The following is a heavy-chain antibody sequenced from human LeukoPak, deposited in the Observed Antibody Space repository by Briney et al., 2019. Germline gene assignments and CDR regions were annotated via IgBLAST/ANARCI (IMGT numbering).Heavy chain of an antibody. CDR1: GGTFNNYA. CDR3: ARDVSYYYDNTGSPY. D-gene: IGHD3-22*01. CDR2: IIPILSSA. Sequence: SVKFSCKASGGTFNNYAISWVRQAPGQGFEWMGRIIPILSSANYAQKFQDRATITADKSTSTAYMELSSLTSEDTAVYYCARDVSYYYDNTGSPYWGQGTLVTVSS. J-gene: IGHJ4*02. V-gene: IGHV1-69*04.